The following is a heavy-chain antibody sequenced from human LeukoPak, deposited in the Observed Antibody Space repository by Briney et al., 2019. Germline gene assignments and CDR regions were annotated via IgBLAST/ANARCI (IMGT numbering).Heavy chain of an antibody. V-gene: IGHV3-21*01. CDR1: GFTFSSYS. J-gene: IGHJ3*02. CDR2: ISSSSSYI. D-gene: IGHD3-10*01. Sequence: GGSLRLSCAASGFTFSSYSMNWVRQAPGKGLEWVSSISSSSSYIYYADSVKGRFTISRDNAKNSLYLQMNSLRAEDTAVYYCASPAYLEAGEFDAFDIWGQGTMVTVSS. CDR3: ASPAYLEAGEFDAFDI.